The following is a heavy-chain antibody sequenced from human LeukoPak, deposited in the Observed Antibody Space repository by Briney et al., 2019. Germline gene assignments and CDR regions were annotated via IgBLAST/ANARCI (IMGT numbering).Heavy chain of an antibody. CDR3: ARLWGYCSGGSCYSTPY. CDR2: IGSSGSTI. J-gene: IGHJ4*02. V-gene: IGHV3-48*02. CDR1: GFTFRSFS. D-gene: IGHD2-15*01. Sequence: GGSLRLSCGVSGFTFRSFSMNWVRQAPGKGLEWVSYIGSSGSTIYYADSVKGRFTISRDNAKNSLYLQMNSLRDEDTAVYYCARLWGYCSGGSCYSTPYWGQGTLVTVSS.